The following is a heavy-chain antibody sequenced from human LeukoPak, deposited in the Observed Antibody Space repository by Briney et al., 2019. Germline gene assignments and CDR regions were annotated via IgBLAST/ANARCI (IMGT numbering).Heavy chain of an antibody. CDR2: IYHSGST. V-gene: IGHV4-38-2*01. CDR3: AKGGHIYGDYDY. D-gene: IGHD4-17*01. J-gene: IGHJ4*02. CDR1: GYSISSGYY. Sequence: SETLSLTCAVSGYSISSGYYWGWIRQPPGKGLEWIGSIYHSGSTYYNPSLKSRVTISVDTSKNQFSLKLSSVTAAGTAVYYCAKGGHIYGDYDYWGQGTLVTVSS.